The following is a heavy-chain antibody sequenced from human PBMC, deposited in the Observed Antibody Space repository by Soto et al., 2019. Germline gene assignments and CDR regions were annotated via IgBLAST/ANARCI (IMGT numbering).Heavy chain of an antibody. V-gene: IGHV3-33*01. J-gene: IGHJ4*02. CDR2: IWYDGSNK. CDR1: GFTFSSYG. Sequence: QVQLVESGGGVVQPGRSLRLSCAASGFTFSSYGMHWVRQAPGKGLEWVAVIWYDGSNKYYADSVKGRFTISRDNSKNTLYLQMNSLRAEDTAVYYCARGVRYFDWLSLSRFDYWGQGTLVTVSS. CDR3: ARGVRYFDWLSLSRFDY. D-gene: IGHD3-9*01.